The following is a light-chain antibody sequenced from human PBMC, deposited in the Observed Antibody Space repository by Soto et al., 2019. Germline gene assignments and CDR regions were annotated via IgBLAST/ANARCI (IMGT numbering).Light chain of an antibody. J-gene: IGKJ4*01. V-gene: IGKV4-1*01. CDR2: WAS. CDR1: QSIFYTSNNKDY. Sequence: DIVMTQSPDSLAVSLGERATINCKSSQSIFYTSNNKDYLAWYQQRPGQSPKLLIYWASTRESGVPDRFSGSGSGTDFTLTISSLQAEDVAVYYCQQYYRTPLTFGGGTKVVIK. CDR3: QQYYRTPLT.